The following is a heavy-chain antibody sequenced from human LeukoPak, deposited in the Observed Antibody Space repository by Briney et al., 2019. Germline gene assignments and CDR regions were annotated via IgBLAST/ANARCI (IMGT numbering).Heavy chain of an antibody. D-gene: IGHD4-23*01. J-gene: IGHJ4*02. CDR3: ASGYSSDYGGNVY. CDR2: ISSSSSTI. CDR1: GFTFSSYS. Sequence: GSLRLSCAASGFTFSSYSMNWVRQAPGKGLEWVSYISSSSSTIYYADSVKGRFTISRDNAKNSLYLQMNSLRAEDTAVYYCASGYSSDYGGNVYWGRGTLVTVSS. V-gene: IGHV3-48*04.